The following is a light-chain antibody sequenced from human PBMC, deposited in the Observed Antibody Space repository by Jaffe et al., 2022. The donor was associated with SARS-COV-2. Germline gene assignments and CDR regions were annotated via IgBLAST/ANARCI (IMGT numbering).Light chain of an antibody. CDR2: DAS. J-gene: IGKJ4*01. Sequence: DIVLTQSPATLSLSPGERATLSCRASQSVSRYLAWYQQKPGQAPRLLIYDASNRATGIPARFSGSGSGTDFTLTISSLEPEDFAVYYCQQRSTWLSFGGGTTVEIK. CDR1: QSVSRY. V-gene: IGKV3-11*01. CDR3: QQRSTWLS.